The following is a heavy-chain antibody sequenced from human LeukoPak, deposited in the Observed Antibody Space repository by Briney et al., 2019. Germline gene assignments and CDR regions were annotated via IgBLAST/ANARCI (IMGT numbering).Heavy chain of an antibody. V-gene: IGHV1-18*01. CDR3: ARDIVSAMAVYDAFDV. CDR1: GYTFITYG. Sequence: ASVKVSCKASGYTFITYGISWVRQAPGQGLEWMGWISGYNGNTNYAQKFQGRVTMTTDTSTPTANMELRSLTSDDTAVYYCARDIVSAMAVYDAFDVWGQGTMVTVSS. J-gene: IGHJ3*01. CDR2: ISGYNGNT. D-gene: IGHD5/OR15-5a*01.